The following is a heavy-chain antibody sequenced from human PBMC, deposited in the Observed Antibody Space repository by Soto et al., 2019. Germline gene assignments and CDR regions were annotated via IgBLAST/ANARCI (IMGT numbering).Heavy chain of an antibody. V-gene: IGHV4-34*01. CDR1: GGSFSGYY. Sequence: QVQLQQWGAGLLKPSETLSLTCAVYGGSFSGYYWSWIRQPPGKGLEWIGEINHSGSTNYNPSLKSRVTISVDTSKSQFSLKLSSVTAADTAVYYCAFQAPPGMDVWGQGTTVTVSS. CDR2: INHSGST. CDR3: AFQAPPGMDV. J-gene: IGHJ6*02.